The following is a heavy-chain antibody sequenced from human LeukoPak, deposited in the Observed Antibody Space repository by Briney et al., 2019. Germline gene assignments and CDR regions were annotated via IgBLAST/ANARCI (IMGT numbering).Heavy chain of an antibody. CDR1: GGSISYYY. D-gene: IGHD2-15*01. J-gene: IGHJ4*02. CDR3: ARGHGGYCGGGSCYLDY. Sequence: SETLSLTCTVSGGSISYYYWSWIRQPAGKGLEGIGRIYTSGSTNYNPSLKSRVTMSVDTSKNQFSLKLSSVTAADTAIYFCARGHGGYCGGGSCYLDYWGQGTLVTVSS. V-gene: IGHV4-4*07. CDR2: IYTSGST.